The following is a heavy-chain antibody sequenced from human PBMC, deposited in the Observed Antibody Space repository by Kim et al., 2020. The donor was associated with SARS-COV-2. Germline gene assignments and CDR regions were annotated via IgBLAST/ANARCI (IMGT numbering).Heavy chain of an antibody. CDR3: TRLNLEIPMVFDC. CDR1: GFTFSGST. Sequence: GGSLRLSCAASGFTFSGSTIHWVRQASGKGLEWVGRISKAQSYATAYGASVNGRFTLSRDDSKNTAYLQMNSLETEDTAVYYCTRLNLEIPMVFDCWGQGTLVTVSS. CDR2: ISKAQSYAT. J-gene: IGHJ4*02. V-gene: IGHV3-73*01. D-gene: IGHD1-7*01.